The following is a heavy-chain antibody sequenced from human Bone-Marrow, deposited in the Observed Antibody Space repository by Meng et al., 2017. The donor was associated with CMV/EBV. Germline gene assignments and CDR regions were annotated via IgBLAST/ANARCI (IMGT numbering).Heavy chain of an antibody. CDR2: ISGSGGST. J-gene: IGHJ5*02. CDR3: AKDGFDP. V-gene: IGHV3-23*01. CDR1: GFTFGSCA. Sequence: SLRLACAASGFTFGSCAMSWVRQAAGEGLEWVSAISGSGGSTYYADSVKGRFTISRDNSKNTLYLQMNSLRAEDTAVYYCAKDGFDPWSQGTLVTVSS.